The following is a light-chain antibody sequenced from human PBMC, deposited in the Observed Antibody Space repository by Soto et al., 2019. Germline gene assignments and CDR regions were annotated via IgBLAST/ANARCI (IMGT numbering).Light chain of an antibody. CDR2: EVN. V-gene: IGLV2-14*01. Sequence: QSVLTQPASVSGSPGQSITISCTGTSSDIGYYTYVSWSQQHPGEAPKLIIYEVNNRPSGVSPRFSGSKSGNTASLTISGLRPEDEADYYCCSYTHSNTLVFGGGTKVTVL. CDR3: CSYTHSNTLV. J-gene: IGLJ3*02. CDR1: SSDIGYYTY.